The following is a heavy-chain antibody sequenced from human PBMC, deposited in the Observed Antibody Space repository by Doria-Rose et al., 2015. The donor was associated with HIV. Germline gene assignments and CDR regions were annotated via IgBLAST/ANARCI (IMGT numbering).Heavy chain of an antibody. Sequence: PTETLTLTCTVSGVSLSSPGMGVSWIRQPPGKALEWLANIFSDDERSHKTSLKSRLTISRGTSKSQVVLTMTDMDPVDTATYYCARIKSSRWYHKYYFDFWGQGTLVIVSA. J-gene: IGHJ4*02. CDR3: ARIKSSRWYHKYYFDF. CDR2: IFSDDER. V-gene: IGHV2-26*01. CDR1: GVSLSSPGMG. D-gene: IGHD6-13*01.